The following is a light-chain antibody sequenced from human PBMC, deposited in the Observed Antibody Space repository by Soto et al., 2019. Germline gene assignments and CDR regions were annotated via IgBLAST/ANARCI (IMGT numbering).Light chain of an antibody. CDR1: GGDFGSSTY. CDR2: EVN. CDR3: SSYTLTNSWV. J-gene: IGLJ3*02. V-gene: IGLV2-14*01. Sequence: QSALIQPASVSGAPGQSLIISCTGTGGDFGSSTYVSWYQQHSDKAPKVVIYEVNKRPSGVSSRFSGAKSGSTASLTISGLQGDDEATYFCSSYTLTNSWVFGGGTKVTVL.